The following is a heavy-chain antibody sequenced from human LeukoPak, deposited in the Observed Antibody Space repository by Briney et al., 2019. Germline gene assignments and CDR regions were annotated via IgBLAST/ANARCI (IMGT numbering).Heavy chain of an antibody. CDR2: ISYDGSQK. D-gene: IGHD3-10*01. J-gene: IGHJ4*02. Sequence: PGRSLRLSCAASGFTFSGYGMHWVRLAPGKGLEWVAVISYDGSQKHYADSVQGRFTISRDNSRNTVYLQMNGLTDEDTAIYYCAKDRGFSYASGSSELDYWGQGTPVTVSS. V-gene: IGHV3-30*18. CDR3: AKDRGFSYASGSSELDY. CDR1: GFTFSGYG.